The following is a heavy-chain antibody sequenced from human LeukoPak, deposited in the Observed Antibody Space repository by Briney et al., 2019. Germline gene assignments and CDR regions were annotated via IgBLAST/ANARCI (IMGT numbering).Heavy chain of an antibody. V-gene: IGHV3-11*05. D-gene: IGHD6-13*01. Sequence: AGGSLRLSCAASGFTFSDHYMSWIRQAPGKGLEWVSYISSSSSFTNYADSVKGRFTISRDNAKTSLYLQMNSLRAEDTAVYYCARDRYSSSWFDIWGQGTKVTVSS. CDR3: ARDRYSSSWFDI. J-gene: IGHJ3*02. CDR2: ISSSSSFT. CDR1: GFTFSDHY.